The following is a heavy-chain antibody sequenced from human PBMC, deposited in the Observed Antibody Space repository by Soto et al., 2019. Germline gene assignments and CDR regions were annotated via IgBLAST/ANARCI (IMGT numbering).Heavy chain of an antibody. D-gene: IGHD2-15*01. CDR3: ARQDRVVAEGRWFDP. CDR1: GYSISSGYH. Sequence: SETLALTCTVSGYSISSGYHWAWIRQPPGKGLEWLGSVHYSGNTYYNPSLKSRLTISVDKSKNQFSLNLSSVTAADTAVYYCARQDRVVAEGRWFDPWGQGTLVTVSS. CDR2: VHYSGNT. J-gene: IGHJ5*02. V-gene: IGHV4-38-2*02.